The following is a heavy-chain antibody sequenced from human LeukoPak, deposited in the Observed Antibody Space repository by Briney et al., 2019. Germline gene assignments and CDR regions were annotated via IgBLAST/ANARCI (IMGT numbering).Heavy chain of an antibody. CDR2: IRYDGSDK. J-gene: IGHJ6*03. D-gene: IGHD2-15*01. CDR1: GFTFSRHG. CDR3: AKGFYYCSDGCPQYYYYMDV. Sequence: GGSLRLSCAASGFTFSRHGMHRVRQAPGKGLEWVAFIRYDGSDKYYADSVKGRFTISRDNSENTLYLQMNSLRPEDTAVYYCAKGFYYCSDGCPQYYYYMDVWGKGTTVIVSS. V-gene: IGHV3-30*02.